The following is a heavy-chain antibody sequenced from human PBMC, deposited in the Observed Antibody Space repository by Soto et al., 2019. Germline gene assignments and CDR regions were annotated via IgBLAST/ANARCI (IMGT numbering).Heavy chain of an antibody. V-gene: IGHV4-4*02. CDR2: IYHSGNT. D-gene: IGHD1-26*01. J-gene: IGHJ5*02. CDR3: ATLPPRVVASLLPIPT. Sequence: VQLRQSGPGLVKPSGTLSLTCAVSGGSISSSNWWTWVRQAPGKGLEWIGEIYHSGNTYYNPSLKGRVTITVAKSNNQFSMKLNAVTAADTAVYYCATLPPRVVASLLPIPTWVQGTLVTVSS. CDR1: GGSISSSNW.